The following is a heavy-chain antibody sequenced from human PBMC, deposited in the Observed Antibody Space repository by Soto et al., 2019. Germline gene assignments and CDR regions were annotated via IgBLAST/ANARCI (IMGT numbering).Heavy chain of an antibody. CDR1: GYSFTSYW. CDR2: IYPGDSDT. CDR3: ARHPRYYYDSSGYYYGKAGWFDP. J-gene: IGHJ5*02. D-gene: IGHD3-22*01. V-gene: IGHV5-51*01. Sequence: GESLKISCKGSGYSFTSYWIGWVRQMPGKGLEWMGIIYPGDSDTRYSPSFQGQVTISADKSISTAYLQWSSLKASDTAMYYCARHPRYYYDSSGYYYGKAGWFDPWGQGTLVTVSS.